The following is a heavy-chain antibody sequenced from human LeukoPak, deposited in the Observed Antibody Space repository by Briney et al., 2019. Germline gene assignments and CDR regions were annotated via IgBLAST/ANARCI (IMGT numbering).Heavy chain of an antibody. CDR1: GGTFSSYA. CDR3: AKGGGYEAQYYYYYLDV. Sequence: SVKVSCKASGGTFSSYAISWVRQAPGQGLEWMGGIIPIFGTSNYAQKFQGRVTITADKSTSTAYMELSSRRSEDTAVYYCAKGGGYEAQYYYYYLDVWGKGTTVTISS. CDR2: IIPIFGTS. J-gene: IGHJ6*03. V-gene: IGHV1-69*06. D-gene: IGHD5-12*01.